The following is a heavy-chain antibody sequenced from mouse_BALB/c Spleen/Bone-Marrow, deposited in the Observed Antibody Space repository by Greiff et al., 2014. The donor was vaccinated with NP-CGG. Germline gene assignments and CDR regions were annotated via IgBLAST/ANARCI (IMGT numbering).Heavy chain of an antibody. CDR2: IDPETGGT. V-gene: IGHV1-15*01. J-gene: IGHJ3*01. D-gene: IGHD3-2*01. Sequence: QVQLQQSGAELVRPGASVTLSCKASGYTFTDYEMHWLKQTPVHGLEWIEAIDPETGGTAYNQKFKGRATLTTDKSSSTAYMEXXXXXXXXSAVYYCTRLDSSGYGAYWGQGTLVTVS. CDR1: GYTFTDYE. CDR3: TRLDSSGYGAY.